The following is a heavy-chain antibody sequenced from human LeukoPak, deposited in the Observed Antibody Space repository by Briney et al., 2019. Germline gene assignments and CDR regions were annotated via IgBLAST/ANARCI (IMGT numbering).Heavy chain of an antibody. CDR1: GYTFTSYG. Sequence: GASVKVSCKASGYTFTSYGISWVRQAPGQGLEWMGWINPNSGGTNYAQKFQGRVTMTRDTSISTAYMELSRLRSDDTAVYYCARSKCILCTQGVIINAFDIWGQGTMATVSS. CDR2: INPNSGGT. CDR3: ARSKCILCTQGVIINAFDI. D-gene: IGHD3-3*01. J-gene: IGHJ3*02. V-gene: IGHV1-2*02.